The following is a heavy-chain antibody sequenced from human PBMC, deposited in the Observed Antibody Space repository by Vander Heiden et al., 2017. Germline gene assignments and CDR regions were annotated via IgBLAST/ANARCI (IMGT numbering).Heavy chain of an antibody. CDR1: GFTFSRDG. CDR3: ARATYYYDSSGYYSYYYGMDV. Sequence: QVQLVESGAGVVQPGSSLRLSCAASGFTFSRDGLHWVRQAPGKGLEWVAVIWYDGSNKYYADSVKGRFTISRDNSKNTLYLQMNSLRAEDTAVYYCARATYYYDSSGYYSYYYGMDVWGQGTTVTVSS. D-gene: IGHD3-22*01. J-gene: IGHJ6*02. V-gene: IGHV3-33*01. CDR2: IWYDGSNK.